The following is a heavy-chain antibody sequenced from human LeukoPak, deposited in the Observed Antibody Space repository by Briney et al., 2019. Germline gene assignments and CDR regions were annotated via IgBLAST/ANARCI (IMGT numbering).Heavy chain of an antibody. CDR1: GGSISSGGYY. V-gene: IGHV4-31*03. Sequence: PSQTLSLTCTVSGGSISSGGYYWSWIRQHPGKGLEWIGYIYYSGSTNYNPSLKSRVTISVDTSKNQFSLKLSSVTAADTAVYYCARNTYYYGSYMDVWGKGTTVTVSS. CDR3: ARNTYYYGSYMDV. D-gene: IGHD3-10*01. J-gene: IGHJ6*03. CDR2: IYYSGST.